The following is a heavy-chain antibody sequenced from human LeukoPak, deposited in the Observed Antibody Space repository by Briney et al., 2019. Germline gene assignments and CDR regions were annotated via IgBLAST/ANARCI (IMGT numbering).Heavy chain of an antibody. CDR1: GYTFTDYY. CDR2: INPSGGST. Sequence: ASVKVSCKASGYTFTDYYMHWVRQAPGQGLEWMGIINPSGGSTSYTQKFQGRVTMSRDTSTSTVYMELSSLRSEDTAVYYCATETPAGLAWGQGTLVTVSS. J-gene: IGHJ5*02. V-gene: IGHV1-46*01. D-gene: IGHD2-2*01. CDR3: ATETPAGLA.